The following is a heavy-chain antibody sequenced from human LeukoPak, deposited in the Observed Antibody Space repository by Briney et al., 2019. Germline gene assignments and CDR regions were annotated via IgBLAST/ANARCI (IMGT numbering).Heavy chain of an antibody. J-gene: IGHJ5*02. Sequence: GSLRLSCAASGFTFDDYGMSWVRQAPGKGLEWVSGINWNDGSTGYAASVKGRFTISRDNAKNSLYLQMNSLRAEDTALYHCARVVGASFESWFDPWGQGTLVTVSS. D-gene: IGHD1-26*01. CDR2: INWNDGST. CDR3: ARVVGASFESWFDP. CDR1: GFTFDDYG. V-gene: IGHV3-20*01.